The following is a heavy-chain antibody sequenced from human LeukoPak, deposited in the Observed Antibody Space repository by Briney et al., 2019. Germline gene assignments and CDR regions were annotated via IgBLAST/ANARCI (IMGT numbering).Heavy chain of an antibody. Sequence: QPGGSLRLSCAASGFTFSSYEMNWVRQAPGKGLEWVSYISSSGSTIYYADSVKGRFTISRDNAKNSLYLQMNSLRAEDTAVYYCASEAIAVAGSAELADYWGQGTLVTVSS. CDR1: GFTFSSYE. D-gene: IGHD6-19*01. CDR2: ISSSGSTI. CDR3: ASEAIAVAGSAELADY. V-gene: IGHV3-48*03. J-gene: IGHJ4*02.